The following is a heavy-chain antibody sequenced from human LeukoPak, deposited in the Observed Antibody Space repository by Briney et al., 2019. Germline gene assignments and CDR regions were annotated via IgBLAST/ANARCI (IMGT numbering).Heavy chain of an antibody. J-gene: IGHJ5*02. Sequence: ASVNVSCKASGYTFTSYYMHWMRQAPGQGLEWMGIINPSGGSTSYAQKFQGRVTMTRDTSTSTVYMELSSLRSEDTAVYYCARGLHRPGDWFDPWGQGTLVTVSS. CDR1: GYTFTSYY. CDR2: INPSGGST. V-gene: IGHV1-46*01. CDR3: ARGLHRPGDWFDP. D-gene: IGHD2-2*01.